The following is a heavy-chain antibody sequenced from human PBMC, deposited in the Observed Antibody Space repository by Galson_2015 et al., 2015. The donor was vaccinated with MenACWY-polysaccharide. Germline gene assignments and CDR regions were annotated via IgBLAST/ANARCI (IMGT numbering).Heavy chain of an antibody. V-gene: IGHV3-23*01. J-gene: IGHJ4*02. D-gene: IGHD3-10*01. CDR1: GFTFSSYA. Sequence: SLRLSCAASGFTFSSYAMIWVRQAPGKGLEWVSGISGGGDTTYYVGSVEGRFTISRDNSRNMLFLQVNSLRAEDTALYYCAKVQRIGQLLDPFDYWGPGTLVTVSS. CDR3: AKVQRIGQLLDPFDY. CDR2: ISGGGDTT.